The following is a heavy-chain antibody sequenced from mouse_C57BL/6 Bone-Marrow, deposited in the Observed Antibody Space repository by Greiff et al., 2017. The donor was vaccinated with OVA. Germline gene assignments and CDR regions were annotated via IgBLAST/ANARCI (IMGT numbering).Heavy chain of an antibody. CDR2: ISYDGSN. CDR3: ATTAQALYAMDY. V-gene: IGHV3-6*01. CDR1: GYSITSGYY. Sequence: EVKLQESGPGLVKPSQSLSLTCSVTGYSITSGYYWNWIRQFPGNKLEWMGYISYDGSNNYNPSLKNRISITRDTSKNQFFLKLNSVTTEDTATYYCATTAQALYAMDYWGQGTSVTVSS. J-gene: IGHJ4*01. D-gene: IGHD3-2*02.